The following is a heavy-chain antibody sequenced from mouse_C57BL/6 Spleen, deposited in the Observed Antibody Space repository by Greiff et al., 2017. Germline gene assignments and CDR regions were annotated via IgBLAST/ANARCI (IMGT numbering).Heavy chain of an antibody. D-gene: IGHD2-3*01. J-gene: IGHJ1*03. Sequence: VQLQQPGAELVKPGASVKLSCTASGYTFTSYWMHWVKQRPGQGLEWIGMIHPNSGSTNYNEKFKSKATLTVDKSSSTAYMQLSSLTSEDSAVYYGARLYDGYSRWYFDVWGTGTTVTVSS. CDR3: ARLYDGYSRWYFDV. CDR2: IHPNSGST. V-gene: IGHV1-64*01. CDR1: GYTFTSYW.